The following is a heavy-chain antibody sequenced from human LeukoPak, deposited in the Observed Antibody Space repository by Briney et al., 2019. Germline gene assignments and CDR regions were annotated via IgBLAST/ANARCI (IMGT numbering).Heavy chain of an antibody. V-gene: IGHV1-2*02. CDR3: ARDWDSSSWGALDY. D-gene: IGHD6-13*01. J-gene: IGHJ4*02. Sequence: ASVKVSCNASGYTFTGYYMHWVRQAPGQGLEWMGWINPNSGGTNYAQKFQGRVTMTRDTSISTAYMELSRLRSDDTAVYYCARDWDSSSWGALDYWGQGTLVTVSS. CDR2: INPNSGGT. CDR1: GYTFTGYY.